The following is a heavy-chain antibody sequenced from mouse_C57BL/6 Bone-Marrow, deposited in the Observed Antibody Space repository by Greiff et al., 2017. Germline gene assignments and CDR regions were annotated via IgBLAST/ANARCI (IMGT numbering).Heavy chain of an antibody. CDR3: AIYYGNQGYFDV. CDR2: IYPRSGNT. J-gene: IGHJ1*03. CDR1: GYTFTSYG. Sequence: QVQLQQSGAELARPGASVKLSCKASGYTFTSYGISWVKQRTGQGLEWIGEIYPRSGNTYYNEKFKGKATLTADKSSSTAYMELRSLTSEDSAVXFCAIYYGNQGYFDVWGTGTTVIVSS. V-gene: IGHV1-81*01. D-gene: IGHD2-1*01.